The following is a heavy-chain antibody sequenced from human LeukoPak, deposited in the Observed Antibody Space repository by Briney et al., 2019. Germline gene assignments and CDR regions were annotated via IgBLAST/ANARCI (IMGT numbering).Heavy chain of an antibody. CDR2: ISVSAGST. D-gene: IGHD2-2*01. J-gene: IGHJ4*02. V-gene: IGHV3-23*01. CDR3: ARDIVPPGICFDF. CDR1: GFTFSTYA. Sequence: PGGSLRLSCAASGFTFSTYAMSWVRQAPGKGLEWVSAISVSAGSTYYADSVKGRFTISRDNSKNTLYLQMNSLRAEDTAVYYCARDIVPPGICFDFWGQGTLVTVSS.